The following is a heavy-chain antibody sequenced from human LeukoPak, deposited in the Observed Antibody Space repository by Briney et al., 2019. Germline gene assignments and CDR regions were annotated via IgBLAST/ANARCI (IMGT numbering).Heavy chain of an antibody. V-gene: IGHV1-2*02. Sequence: ASVKVSCKASGYTFTGYYMHWVRQAPGQGLEWMGWINPNSGGTNYAQKFQGRVTMTRDTSTSTVYMELSSLRSEDTAVYYCAREGFHGRELFPTFDYWGQGTLVTVSS. D-gene: IGHD3-10*01. CDR2: INPNSGGT. J-gene: IGHJ4*02. CDR3: AREGFHGRELFPTFDY. CDR1: GYTFTGYY.